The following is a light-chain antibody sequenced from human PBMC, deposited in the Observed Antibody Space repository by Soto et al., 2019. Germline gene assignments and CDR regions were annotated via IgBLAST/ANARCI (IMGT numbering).Light chain of an antibody. Sequence: ILLTQSPGTLSLSPGERATLSCRASQSVSNSYLAWYQQKPGQAPRLLIYGASSRATGIPDRFSGSGSGTEFTLTISSLQPDDFASYYCLQYSTYPLTFGGGTKVDIK. J-gene: IGKJ4*01. CDR2: GAS. CDR3: LQYSTYPLT. CDR1: QSVSNSY. V-gene: IGKV3-20*01.